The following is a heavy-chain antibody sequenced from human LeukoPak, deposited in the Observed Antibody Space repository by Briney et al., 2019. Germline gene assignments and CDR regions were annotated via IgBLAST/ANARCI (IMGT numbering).Heavy chain of an antibody. J-gene: IGHJ4*02. V-gene: IGHV4-34*01. CDR2: INHSGRT. CDR3: ASKLFGESFGY. D-gene: IGHD3-10*02. Sequence: SETLSLTCAVYGGSFSGFYWSWIRQLPGKGLEWNGEINHSGRTNYNPSLKGRVTRSVATSTNQFSLKLSSVTAAATAVYYCASKLFGESFGYWGQGTLVTVSS. CDR1: GGSFSGFY.